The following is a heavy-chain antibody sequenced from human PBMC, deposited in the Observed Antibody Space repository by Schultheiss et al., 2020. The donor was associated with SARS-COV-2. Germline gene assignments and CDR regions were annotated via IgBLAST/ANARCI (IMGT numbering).Heavy chain of an antibody. CDR3: TTDDSYGGGRDY. CDR2: IKSKTDGWTT. D-gene: IGHD5-18*01. J-gene: IGHJ4*02. V-gene: IGHV3-15*01. CDR1: GYIFSTYV. Sequence: GGSLRLSCAASGYIFSTYVMHWVRQAPGKGLEWVGRIKSKTDGWTTDYAAPVKGRFTISRDDSKNTLYLQMNSLKTEDTAVYYCTTDDSYGGGRDYWGQGTLVTVSS.